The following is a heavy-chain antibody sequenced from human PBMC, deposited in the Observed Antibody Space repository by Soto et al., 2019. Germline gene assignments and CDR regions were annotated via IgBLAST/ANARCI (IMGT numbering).Heavy chain of an antibody. CDR2: ISYDGSNK. CDR1: GFTFSSYG. D-gene: IGHD3-3*01. Sequence: QPGGYPRLSCAASGFTFSSYGMHWVRQAPGKGLEWVAVISYDGSNKYYADSVKGRFTISRDNSKNTLYLQMNSLRAEDKAVYYSAKIDFWSCYYGPYYYYGMDVWGQGTTVIVSS. V-gene: IGHV3-30*18. J-gene: IGHJ6*02. CDR3: AKIDFWSCYYGPYYYYGMDV.